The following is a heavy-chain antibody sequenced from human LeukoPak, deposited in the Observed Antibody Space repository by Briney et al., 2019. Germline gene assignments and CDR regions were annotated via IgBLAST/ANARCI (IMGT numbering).Heavy chain of an antibody. Sequence: SETLSLTCTVSGGSISSYYWSWIRQPPGKGLEWIGYIYYRGSTNYNPSLKSRVTISVDTSKNQFSLKLSSVTAADTAVYYCVRADRDVYQSGDYFDYWGQGTLVTVSS. V-gene: IGHV4-59*01. J-gene: IGHJ4*02. CDR1: GGSISSYY. CDR3: VRADRDVYQSGDYFDY. CDR2: IYYRGST. D-gene: IGHD5-24*01.